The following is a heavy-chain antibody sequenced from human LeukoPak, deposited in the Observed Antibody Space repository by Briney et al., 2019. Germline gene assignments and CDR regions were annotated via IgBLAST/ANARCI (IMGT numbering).Heavy chain of an antibody. CDR3: ARRLLVATKGWFDP. J-gene: IGHJ5*02. CDR2: INHSGST. V-gene: IGHV4-34*01. Sequence: PSETLSLTCAVYGGSFSGYYWSWIRQPPGKGLEWIGEINHSGSTNYNPSLKSRVTISVDTSKNQFSLKLSSVTAADTAVYYCARRLLVATKGWFDPWGQGTLVTVSS. D-gene: IGHD5-12*01. CDR1: GGSFSGYY.